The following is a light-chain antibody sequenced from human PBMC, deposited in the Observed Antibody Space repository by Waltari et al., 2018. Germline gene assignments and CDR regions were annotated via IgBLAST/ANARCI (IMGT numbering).Light chain of an antibody. CDR3: NSYAGSSSWV. J-gene: IGLJ3*02. Sequence: QSALTQPASVSGSPGQSITISCTGTSSDVGFYNYVSWYQQHPGKAPKLILYDVFEWPSGVSNRFSGSKSGNTASLTISGLQAEDEADYYCNSYAGSSSWVFGGGTKLTVL. CDR2: DVF. CDR1: SSDVGFYNY. V-gene: IGLV2-14*01.